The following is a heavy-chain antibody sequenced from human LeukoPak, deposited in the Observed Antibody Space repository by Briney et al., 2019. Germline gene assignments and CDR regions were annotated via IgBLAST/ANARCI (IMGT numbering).Heavy chain of an antibody. CDR1: GGTFSSYT. D-gene: IGHD4-11*01. J-gene: IGHJ4*02. Sequence: GASVKVSCKPSGGTFSSYTISWVRQAPGQGHEWMGRIIPILGIANHAQNFQGRVTITADTSTSTAYMERSSLRSEDTAVYYCASKNDYSNYDYWGQGTLVTVSS. CDR2: IIPILGIA. CDR3: ASKNDYSNYDY. V-gene: IGHV1-69*02.